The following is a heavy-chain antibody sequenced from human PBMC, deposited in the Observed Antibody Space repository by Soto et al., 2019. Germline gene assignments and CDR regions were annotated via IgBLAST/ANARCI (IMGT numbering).Heavy chain of an antibody. D-gene: IGHD3-22*01. CDR2: INPNSGGT. J-gene: IGHJ3*02. V-gene: IGHV1-2*02. CDR1: GYTFTGYY. Sequence: ASVKVSCKASGYTFTGYYMHWVRQAPGQGLEWMGWINPNSGGTNYAQKFQGRVTMTRDTSISTAYMELSRLRSDDTAVYYCARVGVPIYYDSSGYYSTDGAFDIWGQGTMVTVSS. CDR3: ARVGVPIYYDSSGYYSTDGAFDI.